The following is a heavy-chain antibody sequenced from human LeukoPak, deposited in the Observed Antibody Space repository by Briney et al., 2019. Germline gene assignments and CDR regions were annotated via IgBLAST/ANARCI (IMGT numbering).Heavy chain of an antibody. Sequence: KAGGSLRLSCAASGFTFSDYYMSWIRQAPGKGLEWVSYISSSGSTIYYADSVKGRFTTSRANAKNSLDLQMNSLGAEDTAVYYSARSLTTVTTDYWGQGTLVTVSS. CDR2: ISSSGSTI. CDR3: ARSLTTVTTDY. CDR1: GFTFSDYY. J-gene: IGHJ4*02. V-gene: IGHV3-11*04. D-gene: IGHD4-17*01.